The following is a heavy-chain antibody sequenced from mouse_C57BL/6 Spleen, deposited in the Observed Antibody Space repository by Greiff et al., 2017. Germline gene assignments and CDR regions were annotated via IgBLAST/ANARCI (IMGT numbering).Heavy chain of an antibody. CDR2: IYPGSGST. CDR1: GYTFTSYW. J-gene: IGHJ3*01. CDR3: ARSGRDYEGEFAY. V-gene: IGHV1-55*01. D-gene: IGHD2-4*01. Sequence: QVQLQQPGAELVKPGASVKMSCKASGYTFTSYWITWVKQRPGQGLEWIGDIYPGSGSTNYNEKFKGKATLTVETSSSTAYMQLSSLTSEDSAVYYCARSGRDYEGEFAYWGQGTLVNGPA.